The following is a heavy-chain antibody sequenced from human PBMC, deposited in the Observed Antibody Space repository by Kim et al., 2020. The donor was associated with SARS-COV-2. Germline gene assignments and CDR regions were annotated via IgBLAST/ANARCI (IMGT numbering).Heavy chain of an antibody. J-gene: IGHJ4*02. D-gene: IGHD4-4*01. V-gene: IGHV4-39*01. CDR3: ARTGVVTTLFDY. Sequence: YYNPSLKSRVTISVDTSKNQFSLKLSSVTAADTAVYYCARTGVVTTLFDYWGQGTLVTVSS.